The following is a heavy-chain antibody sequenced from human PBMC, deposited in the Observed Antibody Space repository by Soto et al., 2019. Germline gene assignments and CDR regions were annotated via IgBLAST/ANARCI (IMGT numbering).Heavy chain of an antibody. CDR2: IYNSGGT. CDR1: GGSISSGNYY. Sequence: QVQLHESGPGLVKPSQTLSLTCSVSGGSISSGNYYWSWIRQHPGKDLEWIGYIYNSGGTYYNPSPKSRVTRSADTSKIPFSLNLSSVSAAGTAVYYCARGLRSDTLIVGPFDYLGQGTLLSVFS. CDR3: ARGLRSDTLIVGPFDY. J-gene: IGHJ4*02. V-gene: IGHV4-31*03. D-gene: IGHD2-21*01.